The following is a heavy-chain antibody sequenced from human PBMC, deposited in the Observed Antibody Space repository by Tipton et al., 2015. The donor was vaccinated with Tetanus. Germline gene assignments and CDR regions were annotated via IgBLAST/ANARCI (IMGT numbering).Heavy chain of an antibody. V-gene: IGHV6-1*01. Sequence: PGLVKPSQTPSLTCAISGDSVSSNSAAWNWIRQSPSRGLEWLGRTYYRSKWYNDYAVSVKSRITINPDTSKNQFSLKLNSVTAADTAVYYCARGVWFGPGPRYYFDYWGQGTLVTVSS. D-gene: IGHD3-10*01. CDR1: GDSVSSNSAA. CDR3: ARGVWFGPGPRYYFDY. J-gene: IGHJ4*02. CDR2: TYYRSKWYN.